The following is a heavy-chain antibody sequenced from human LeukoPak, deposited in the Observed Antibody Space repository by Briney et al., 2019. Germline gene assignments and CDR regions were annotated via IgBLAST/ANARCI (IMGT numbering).Heavy chain of an antibody. V-gene: IGHV3-11*05. CDR2: ISTRSTYT. Sequence: PGGSLRLSCAASGLSFSDYYMSWIRQAPGKGLEWVSYISTRSTYTNYAESVTGRFTISRDNSKNTLYLQMNSLRAEDTAVYYCAKDRYYGSGSYYAYYYYGMDVWGQGTTVTVSS. CDR3: AKDRYYGSGSYYAYYYYGMDV. CDR1: GLSFSDYY. D-gene: IGHD3-10*01. J-gene: IGHJ6*02.